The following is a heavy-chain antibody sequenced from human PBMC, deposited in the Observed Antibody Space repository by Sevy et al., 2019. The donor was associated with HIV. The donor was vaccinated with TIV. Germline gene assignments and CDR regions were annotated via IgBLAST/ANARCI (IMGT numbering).Heavy chain of an antibody. V-gene: IGHV3-53*01. Sequence: GGSLRLSCAASGFGVSRSAMNWVRQAPGKGLEWVSAIYSGGTPYYADSVKGRFTISRDNSKNTLYLQMNSLSPEDTAVYYCARRPGAVDDAFDIWGQGTMVTVSS. D-gene: IGHD1-26*01. CDR1: GFGVSRSA. J-gene: IGHJ3*02. CDR3: ARRPGAVDDAFDI. CDR2: IYSGGTP.